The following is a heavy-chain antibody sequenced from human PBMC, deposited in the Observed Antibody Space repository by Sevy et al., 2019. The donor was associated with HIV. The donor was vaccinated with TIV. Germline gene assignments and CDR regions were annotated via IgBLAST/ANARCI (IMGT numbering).Heavy chain of an antibody. CDR3: ARGPDYDFWSGYYHY. V-gene: IGHV1-18*01. J-gene: IGHJ4*02. D-gene: IGHD3-3*01. CDR2: ISAYNGNT. CDR1: GYTFTSYG. Sequence: ASVKVSCKASGYTFTSYGISWVRQAPGQGLEWMGWISAYNGNTNYAQKLQGRVTMTTDTSTSTAYMELRSLRSDDTAVYYCARGPDYDFWSGYYHYWGQGTLVTVSS.